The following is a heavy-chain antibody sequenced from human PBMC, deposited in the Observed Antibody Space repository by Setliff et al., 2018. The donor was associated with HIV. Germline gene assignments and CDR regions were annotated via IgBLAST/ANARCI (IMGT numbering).Heavy chain of an antibody. J-gene: IGHJ5*02. CDR2: INHSGST. D-gene: IGHD7-27*01. V-gene: IGHV4-34*01. CDR1: GESFSAYY. CDR3: ARDLPELTGRSFDP. Sequence: SETLSLTCAVYGESFSAYYWSWIRQPPGKGLEWIGQINHSGSTNYNPSLKTRVSISIDTSKNHFSLRLTSVTAADTAVYYCARDLPELTGRSFDPWGQGIQVTVSS.